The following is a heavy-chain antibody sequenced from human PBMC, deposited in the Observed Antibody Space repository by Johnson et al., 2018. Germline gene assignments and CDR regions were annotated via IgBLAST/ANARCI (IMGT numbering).Heavy chain of an antibody. CDR3: TRHQEIVVVPAGDYYYYYYIDV. D-gene: IGHD2-2*01. V-gene: IGHV3-73*01. J-gene: IGHJ6*03. Sequence: VQLVQSGGGLVQPGGSLKLSCAASGFTFSGSAMHWVRQASGKGLEWVGRIRSKANSYATAYAASVKGRFTISRDDSKNTAYLQMNSLKTEDTAVYYCTRHQEIVVVPAGDYYYYYYIDVWGKGTTVTVSS. CDR2: IRSKANSYAT. CDR1: GFTFSGSA.